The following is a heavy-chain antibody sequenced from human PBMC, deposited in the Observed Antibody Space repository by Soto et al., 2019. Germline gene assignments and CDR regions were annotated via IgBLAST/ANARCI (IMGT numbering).Heavy chain of an antibody. Sequence: XGSLRLSCAASGFTFSSYWMNWVRQAPGKGLEWVANIKQDGSEKYYVDSVKGRFTISRDNAKNSLYLQMNSLRAEDTAVYYCARDKRDSSSSSPFDYWGQGTLVTVSS. CDR1: GFTFSSYW. CDR2: IKQDGSEK. CDR3: ARDKRDSSSSSPFDY. D-gene: IGHD6-6*01. V-gene: IGHV3-7*01. J-gene: IGHJ4*02.